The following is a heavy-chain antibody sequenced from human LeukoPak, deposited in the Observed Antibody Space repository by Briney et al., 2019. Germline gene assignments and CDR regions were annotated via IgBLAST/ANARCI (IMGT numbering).Heavy chain of an antibody. D-gene: IGHD7-27*01. J-gene: IGHJ4*02. CDR2: IYDGGST. CDR3: ARGAWD. Sequence: GGSLRLSCAASGFTFSDYYMSWIRQAPGKGLEWVSVIYDGGSTKYADSVRGRFTISRDNSKNTLYLQMNSLRVEDTAVYYCARGAWDWGQGTLVTVSS. V-gene: IGHV3-66*01. CDR1: GFTFSDYY.